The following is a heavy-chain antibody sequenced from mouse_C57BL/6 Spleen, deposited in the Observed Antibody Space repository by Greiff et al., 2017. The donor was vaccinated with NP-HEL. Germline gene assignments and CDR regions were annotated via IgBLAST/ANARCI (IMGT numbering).Heavy chain of an antibody. CDR2: ISYDGSN. J-gene: IGHJ3*01. V-gene: IGHV3-6*01. Sequence: EVKLQESGPGLVKPSQSLSLTCSVTGYSITSGYYWNWIRQFPGNKLEWMGYISYDGSNNYNPSLKNRISITRDTSKNQFFLKLNSVTTEDTATYYCARNYGNYEAWFAYWGQGTLVTVSA. CDR1: GYSITSGYY. CDR3: ARNYGNYEAWFAY. D-gene: IGHD2-1*01.